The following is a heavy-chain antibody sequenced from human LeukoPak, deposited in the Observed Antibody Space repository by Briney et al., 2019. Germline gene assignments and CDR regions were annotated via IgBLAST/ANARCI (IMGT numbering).Heavy chain of an antibody. CDR1: GFSFSSYG. Sequence: PGGSLRLSCAASGFSFSSYGMHWVRQAPGKGLEWVAYIQYDGSNEQYADSVKGRFSISRDSSKNILNLQMNSLRAEDTAVYYCARVDEYKDAFDIWGQGTMVTVSS. J-gene: IGHJ3*02. CDR2: IQYDGSNE. D-gene: IGHD1-1*01. CDR3: ARVDEYKDAFDI. V-gene: IGHV3-30*02.